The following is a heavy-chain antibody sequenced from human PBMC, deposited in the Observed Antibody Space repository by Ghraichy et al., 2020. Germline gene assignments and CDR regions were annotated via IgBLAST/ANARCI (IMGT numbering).Heavy chain of an antibody. J-gene: IGHJ5*02. CDR2: ISYDGSNK. CDR1: GFTFSSYG. Sequence: GGSLRLSCAASGFTFSSYGMHWVRQAPGKGLEWVAVISYDGSNKYYADSVKGRFTISRDNSKNTLYLQMNSLRAEDTAVYYCAKAPDYYYGSGSFGWFDPWGQGTLVTVSS. CDR3: AKAPDYYYGSGSFGWFDP. V-gene: IGHV3-30*18. D-gene: IGHD3-10*01.